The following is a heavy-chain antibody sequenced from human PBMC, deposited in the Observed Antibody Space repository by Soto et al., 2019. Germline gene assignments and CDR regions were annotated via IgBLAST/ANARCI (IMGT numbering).Heavy chain of an antibody. J-gene: IGHJ6*02. CDR2: ISSSSSYI. V-gene: IGHV3-21*01. CDR3: ARARYSIDRLTGGMDV. D-gene: IGHD3-16*02. CDR1: GFTFSSYS. Sequence: EVQLVESGGGLVKPGGSLRLSCAASGFTFSSYSMNWVRQAPGKGLEWVSSISSSSSYIYYADSVKGRFTISRDNAKNSLYLQMNSLRAEDTAVYYCARARYSIDRLTGGMDVWGQGTTVTVSS.